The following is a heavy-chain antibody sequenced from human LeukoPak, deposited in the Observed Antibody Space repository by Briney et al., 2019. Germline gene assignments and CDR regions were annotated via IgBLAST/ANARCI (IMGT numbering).Heavy chain of an antibody. V-gene: IGHV4-30-2*01. CDR2: IYHSGST. Sequence: SETLSLTCTVSGGSISSGGYYWSWIRQPPGKGLEWIGYIYHSGSTYYNPSLKSRVTISVDRSKNQFSLKLSSVTAADTAVYYCARDSEVRDRGHDAFDIWGHGTMVTVSS. D-gene: IGHD3-10*01. CDR1: GGSISSGGYY. J-gene: IGHJ3*02. CDR3: ARDSEVRDRGHDAFDI.